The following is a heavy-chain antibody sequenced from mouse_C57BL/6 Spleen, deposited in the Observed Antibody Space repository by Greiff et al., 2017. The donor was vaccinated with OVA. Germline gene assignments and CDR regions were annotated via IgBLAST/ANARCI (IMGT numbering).Heavy chain of an antibody. J-gene: IGHJ2*01. D-gene: IGHD2-5*01. CDR3: TRRRSNYLFDY. Sequence: EVKLVESGGGLVQPGGSMKLSCAASGFTFSDAWMDWVRQSPEKGLEWVAEIRNKANNHATYYAESVKGRFTISRDDSKSSVYLQMNSLRAEDTGIYYCTRRRSNYLFDYWGQGTTLTVSS. CDR2: IRNKANNHAT. V-gene: IGHV6-6*01. CDR1: GFTFSDAW.